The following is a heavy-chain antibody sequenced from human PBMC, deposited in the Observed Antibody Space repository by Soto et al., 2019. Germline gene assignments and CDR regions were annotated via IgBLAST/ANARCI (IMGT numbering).Heavy chain of an antibody. CDR2: IWYDGSNK. J-gene: IGHJ4*02. CDR1: GFTFSSYG. D-gene: IGHD2-8*01. V-gene: IGHV3-33*01. Sequence: QVQLVESGGGVVQPGRSLRLSCAASGFTFSSYGMHWVRQAPGKGLEWVAVIWYDGSNKYYADSVKGRFTISRDNSKNTLYLQMNCLRAEDTAVYYCARGGREWDFDYWGQGTLVTVSS. CDR3: ARGGREWDFDY.